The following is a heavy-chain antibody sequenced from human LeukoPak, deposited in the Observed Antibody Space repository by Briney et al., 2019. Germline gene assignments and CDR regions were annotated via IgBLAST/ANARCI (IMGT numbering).Heavy chain of an antibody. V-gene: IGHV3-23*01. D-gene: IGHD2-2*02. CDR1: GFTFSNYA. J-gene: IGHJ4*02. CDR3: AKGRRTTSYTGIDY. CDR2: ITSGGAP. Sequence: PGGSLRLSCAASGFTFSNYAVMWVRQAPGQGLEWVSAITSGGAPRYADSVKGRFTISRDNSKDTLYLQMNSLRADDTALYYCAKGRRTTSYTGIDYWGQGALVTVSS.